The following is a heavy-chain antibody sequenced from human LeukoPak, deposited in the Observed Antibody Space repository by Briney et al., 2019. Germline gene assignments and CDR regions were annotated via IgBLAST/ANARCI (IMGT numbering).Heavy chain of an antibody. CDR2: INHSGST. J-gene: IGHJ6*03. CDR1: GGSFSGYY. D-gene: IGHD6-13*01. Sequence: SETLSLTCAVYGGSFSGYYWSWIRQPPGKGLEWIGEINHSGSTNYNPSLKSRVTISVDTSKNQFSLKLSSVTAADTAVYYCAIGSPDSSSWYYYYYYMDVWGKGTTVTVSS. V-gene: IGHV4-34*01. CDR3: AIGSPDSSSWYYYYYYMDV.